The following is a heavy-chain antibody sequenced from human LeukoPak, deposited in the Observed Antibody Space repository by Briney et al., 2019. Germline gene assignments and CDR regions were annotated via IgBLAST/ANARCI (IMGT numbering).Heavy chain of an antibody. D-gene: IGHD2-15*01. CDR1: GFTFSSYD. CDR3: AKVDRSLRYCSGGSCHFDY. V-gene: IGHV3-30*02. J-gene: IGHJ4*02. Sequence: GGSLRLSCAASGFTFSSYDMHWVRQAPGKGLEWVAFIRYDGGNKYYADSVKGRFTISRDNSKNTLSLQMNSLRAEDTAVYYCAKVDRSLRYCSGGSCHFDYWGQGTLVTVSS. CDR2: IRYDGGNK.